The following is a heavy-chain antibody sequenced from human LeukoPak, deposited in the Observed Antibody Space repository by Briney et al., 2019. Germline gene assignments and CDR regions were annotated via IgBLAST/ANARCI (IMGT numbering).Heavy chain of an antibody. CDR1: GGSISSSNW. D-gene: IGHD6-13*01. J-gene: IGHJ4*02. CDR2: IYYSGST. V-gene: IGHV4-4*02. Sequence: PSQTLSLTCTVSGGSISSSNWWSWVRQPPGKGLEWIGEIYYSGSTYYNPSLKSRVTISIDTSKNQFSLKLSSVTAADTAVYYCARRGSSFFDYWGQGILVTVSS. CDR3: ARRGSSFFDY.